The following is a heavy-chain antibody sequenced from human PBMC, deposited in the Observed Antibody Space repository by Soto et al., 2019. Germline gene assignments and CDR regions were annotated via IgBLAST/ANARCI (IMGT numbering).Heavy chain of an antibody. CDR2: IYYSGST. CDR1: GSSMSRYY. Sequence: LSLTCTGSGSSMSRYYGSWSRLPPGKGVGWIGSIYYSGSTYYNPSLKSRVTISVDTSKNQFSLKLSSVTAADTAVYYCARQDYDFWSGYSYYYYGMDVWGQGTTVTVSS. V-gene: IGHV4-59*05. D-gene: IGHD3-3*01. J-gene: IGHJ6*02. CDR3: ARQDYDFWSGYSYYYYGMDV.